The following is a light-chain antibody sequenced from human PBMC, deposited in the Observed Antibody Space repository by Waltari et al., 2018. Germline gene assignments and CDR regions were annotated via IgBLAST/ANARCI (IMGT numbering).Light chain of an antibody. Sequence: DIVMTQTPLSSPVTLGQPASISCRSSQSLGHSDGNTYLSWLQQRPGQPPRLLIYKISNRFSRVPDRFSGSGAGTDFTLKISSVEAEDVGVYYCMQATQFPRTFGQGTKLESK. V-gene: IGKV2-24*01. J-gene: IGKJ2*02. CDR1: QSLGHSDGNTY. CDR2: KIS. CDR3: MQATQFPRT.